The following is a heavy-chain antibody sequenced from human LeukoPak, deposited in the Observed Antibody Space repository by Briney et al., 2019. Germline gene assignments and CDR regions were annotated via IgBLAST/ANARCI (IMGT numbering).Heavy chain of an antibody. Sequence: ASVKVSCKASGYTFTSYAVHWVRQAPGQRLEWMGWINAGNGNTKYSQKFQGRVTITRDTSASTAYMELSSLRSEDTAVYYCARGYCSSTSCYGYYYYMDVWGKGTTVTVSS. J-gene: IGHJ6*03. CDR3: ARGYCSSTSCYGYYYYMDV. CDR1: GYTFTSYA. V-gene: IGHV1-3*01. CDR2: INAGNGNT. D-gene: IGHD2-2*01.